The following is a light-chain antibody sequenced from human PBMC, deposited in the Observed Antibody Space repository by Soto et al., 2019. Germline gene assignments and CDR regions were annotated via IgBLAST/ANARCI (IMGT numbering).Light chain of an antibody. V-gene: IGLV2-14*01. CDR1: SNDVGGYNY. J-gene: IGLJ2*01. Sequence: QSVLTQPASVSGSPGQSITISCTGTSNDVGGYNYVSWYQQHPGKAPNLMIVEVSNRPSGVSHRFSGSKSGNTASLTISGLQAEDEGDYYCNSYTVSSAVGFCGGTKVTVL. CDR3: NSYTVSSAVG. CDR2: EVS.